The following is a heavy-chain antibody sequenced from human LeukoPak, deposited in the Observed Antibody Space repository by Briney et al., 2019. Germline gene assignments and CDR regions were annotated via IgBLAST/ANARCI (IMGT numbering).Heavy chain of an antibody. J-gene: IGHJ5*02. V-gene: IGHV4-59*08. CDR2: IYYSGST. Sequence: SDTLSLTCTVSGGSISSYYWSWLRQPPGKGLEWIGYIYYSGSTNYNPSLKSRVTISVDTSKNQFSLKLSSVTAADTAVYYCASLLYPGWVWFDPWGQGTLVTVSS. CDR3: ASLLYPGWVWFDP. CDR1: GGSISSYY. D-gene: IGHD2-2*02.